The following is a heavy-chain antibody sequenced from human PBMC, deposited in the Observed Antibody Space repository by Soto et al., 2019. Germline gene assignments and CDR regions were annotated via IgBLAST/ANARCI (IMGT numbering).Heavy chain of an antibody. J-gene: IGHJ3*02. CDR2: IYPDDSDT. CDR3: ATFPWVFHHDSRPPYAFDI. CDR1: GYNFNKYW. D-gene: IGHD3-22*01. Sequence: PGESLKISCKASGYNFNKYWIAWMRQMSGKGLEWRGIIYPDDSDTKYSPSFQGQVTLSVDKSINTAYLQWSSLHASDTAIYYCATFPWVFHHDSRPPYAFDIWGQGTMVTVSS. V-gene: IGHV5-51*01.